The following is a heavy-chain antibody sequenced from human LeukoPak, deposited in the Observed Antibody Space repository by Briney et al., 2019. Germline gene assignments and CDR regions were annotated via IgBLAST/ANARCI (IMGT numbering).Heavy chain of an antibody. Sequence: SGPTLVKPTQTLTLTCTFSGFSLSTSGMCVSWIRQPPGKALEWLARIDWDDDKYYSTSLKTRLTISKDTSKNQVVLTMTNMDPVDTATYYCARITLRSGSFPYFDYWGQGTLVTVSS. V-gene: IGHV2-70*11. CDR3: ARITLRSGSFPYFDY. CDR1: GFSLSTSGMC. CDR2: IDWDDDK. D-gene: IGHD1-26*01. J-gene: IGHJ4*02.